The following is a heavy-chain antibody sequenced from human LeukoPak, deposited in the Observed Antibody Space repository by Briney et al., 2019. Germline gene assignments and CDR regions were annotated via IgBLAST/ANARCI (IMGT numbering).Heavy chain of an antibody. Sequence: PSETLSLTCTVSGGSINNYCWSWIRQPSGKGLEWIGFFDNSGSTNYNPSLKSRVTISVNTSKNQFSLKLSSVTAADTAVYYCARALSSIAARGPLDYWGQGTLVTVSS. CDR2: FDNSGST. CDR1: GGSINNYC. J-gene: IGHJ4*02. V-gene: IGHV4-59*12. D-gene: IGHD6-6*01. CDR3: ARALSSIAARGPLDY.